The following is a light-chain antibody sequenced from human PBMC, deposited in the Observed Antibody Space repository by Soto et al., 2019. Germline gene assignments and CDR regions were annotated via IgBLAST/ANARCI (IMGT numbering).Light chain of an antibody. CDR3: CSFAGSRILYV. V-gene: IGLV2-23*02. CDR1: SGDIGSYNR. J-gene: IGLJ1*01. Sequence: QSVLTQPPSVSGSPGQSITISCTGTSGDIGSYNRVSWYQQHPGKAPKLIIYEVTDRPSGVSNRFSGSKSGNTASLTISGLRAEDEAEYYCCSFAGSRILYVFGAGTKVTVL. CDR2: EVT.